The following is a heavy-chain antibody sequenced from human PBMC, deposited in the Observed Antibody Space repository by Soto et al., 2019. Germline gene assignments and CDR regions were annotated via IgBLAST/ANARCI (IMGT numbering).Heavy chain of an antibody. J-gene: IGHJ6*02. CDR1: GGSISSYY. Sequence: SETLSLTCTVSGGSISSYYWSWIRHPPGKGLEWIGYIYYSGSTNYNPSLKSRVTISVDTSKNQFSLKLSSVTAADTAVYYCARLGYYHDSSGYNYYGMDVWGQGTTVTVS. CDR2: IYYSGST. V-gene: IGHV4-59*08. D-gene: IGHD3-22*01. CDR3: ARLGYYHDSSGYNYYGMDV.